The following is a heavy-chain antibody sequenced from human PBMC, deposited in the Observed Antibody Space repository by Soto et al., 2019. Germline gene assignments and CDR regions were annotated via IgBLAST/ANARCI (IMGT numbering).Heavy chain of an antibody. CDR2: IYWDGEK. Sequence: QITLKESGPTLVQPTQTLTLTCSFSGFSLINTGAGVGWIRQPPGKAPERLALIYWDGEKRYSPALKSRLTITKDSSNNQVVLTMTNMAPVDSATYYCARRQSIMIRGANAFDIWGQGTVLSVSS. CDR3: ARRQSIMIRGANAFDI. D-gene: IGHD3-10*01. J-gene: IGHJ3*02. CDR1: GFSLINTGAG. V-gene: IGHV2-5*02.